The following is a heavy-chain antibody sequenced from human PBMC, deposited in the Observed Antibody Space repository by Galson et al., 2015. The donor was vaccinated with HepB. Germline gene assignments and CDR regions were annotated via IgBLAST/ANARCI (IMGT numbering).Heavy chain of an antibody. Sequence: SLRLSCAASGFTFSSYAMSWVRQAPGKGLEWVSAISGSGGSTHYADSVKGRFTISRDNSKNTLYLQMNSLRAEYTAVYYCSKDQGGMEVDYFDYWGQGTLVTVSS. CDR2: ISGSGGST. D-gene: IGHD2-15*01. V-gene: IGHV3-23*01. J-gene: IGHJ4*02. CDR1: GFTFSSYA. CDR3: SKDQGGMEVDYFDY.